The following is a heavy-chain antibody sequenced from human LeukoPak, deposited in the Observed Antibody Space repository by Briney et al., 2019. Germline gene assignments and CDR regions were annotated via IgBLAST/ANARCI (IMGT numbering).Heavy chain of an antibody. J-gene: IGHJ4*02. CDR3: AKDRAYDTNYYFDY. CDR2: ISWNSGSI. V-gene: IGHV3-9*01. D-gene: IGHD3-9*01. Sequence: GGSLRLSCAASGFTFDDYAMHWVRQAPGKGLEWVSGISWNSGSIGYADSVKGRFTISRDNAKNSLYLQMNSLRAEDTALYCCAKDRAYDTNYYFDYWGQGTLVTVSS. CDR1: GFTFDDYA.